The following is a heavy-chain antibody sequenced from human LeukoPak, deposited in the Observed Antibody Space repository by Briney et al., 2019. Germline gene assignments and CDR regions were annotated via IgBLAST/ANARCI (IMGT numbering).Heavy chain of an antibody. V-gene: IGHV3-53*01. CDR2: IYSGGST. J-gene: IGHJ3*02. CDR1: GLTVSSNY. D-gene: IGHD5-18*01. CDR3: AGYTYGYLNAFAI. Sequence: PGGSLRLSCAASGLTVSSNYMSWVRQAPGKGLEWVSLIYSGGSTYYADSVKGRFTISRDNSKNTLYLQMNSLRAEDTAVYYCAGYTYGYLNAFAIWGQGTMVTVSS.